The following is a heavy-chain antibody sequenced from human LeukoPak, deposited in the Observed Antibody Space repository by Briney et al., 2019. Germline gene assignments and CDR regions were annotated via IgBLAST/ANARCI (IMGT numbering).Heavy chain of an antibody. J-gene: IGHJ4*02. Sequence: SVKVSCKASGGSFSSYAISWVRQAPGQGLEWMGRIIPIFGIANYAQKFQGRVTITADKSTSTAYMELRSLRSDDTAVYYCARNYYDSSGYYYVFRTGFDYWGQGTLVTVSS. V-gene: IGHV1-69*04. CDR3: ARNYYDSSGYYYVFRTGFDY. CDR2: IIPIFGIA. CDR1: GGSFSSYA. D-gene: IGHD3-22*01.